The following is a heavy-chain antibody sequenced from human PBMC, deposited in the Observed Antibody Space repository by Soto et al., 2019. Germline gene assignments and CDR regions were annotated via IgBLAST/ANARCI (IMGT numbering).Heavy chain of an antibody. CDR3: ARDQSTSYWDS. J-gene: IGHJ4*02. Sequence: SETLSLTCTVSGDSISSYYWSWIRQPPGKGLEWIGYIHYTGSTNYNPSLKSRVTISVDTSKNQFSLKLNSVTAADTAVYYCARDQSTSYWDSWGRGTLLTVSS. D-gene: IGHD2-8*02. CDR2: IHYTGST. V-gene: IGHV4-59*01. CDR1: GDSISSYY.